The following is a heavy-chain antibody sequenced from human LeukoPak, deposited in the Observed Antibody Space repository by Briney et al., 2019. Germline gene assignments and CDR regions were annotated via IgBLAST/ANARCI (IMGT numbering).Heavy chain of an antibody. D-gene: IGHD3-22*01. CDR1: GFTFDDYV. CDR2: INWNSDSI. Sequence: PGGSLRLSCAVSGFTFDDYVMHWVRQVPGKGLEWVSGINWNSDSIGYADSVKGRFTISRDNAKNTLYLQMNSLRAEDTAVYYCAREWLSPLSYYYDSSGYYRQRSFFDYWGQGTLVTVSS. CDR3: AREWLSPLSYYYDSSGYYRQRSFFDY. V-gene: IGHV3-9*01. J-gene: IGHJ4*02.